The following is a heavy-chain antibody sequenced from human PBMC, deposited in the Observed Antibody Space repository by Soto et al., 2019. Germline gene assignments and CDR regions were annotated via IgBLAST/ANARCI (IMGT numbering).Heavy chain of an antibody. CDR2: IVPTLRIT. Sequence: QVQLVQSGAEVKKPGASLRVSCETSGGTSTIYTITWVRQAPGQGLQWMGRIVPTLRITNYAQEFQGRLTITADSSTSTAHIGLTSLTSEDTAVYYCATDKHGAGRVGVHFWGQGTLVTVSS. J-gene: IGHJ4*02. V-gene: IGHV1-69*08. CDR1: GGTSTIYT. CDR3: ATDKHGAGRVGVHF. D-gene: IGHD3-3*02.